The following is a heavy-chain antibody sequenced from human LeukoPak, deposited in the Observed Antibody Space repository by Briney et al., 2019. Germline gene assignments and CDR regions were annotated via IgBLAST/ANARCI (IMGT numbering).Heavy chain of an antibody. CDR1: GCTFSSYE. CDR2: ISSSGSTI. J-gene: IGHJ6*02. V-gene: IGHV3-48*03. CDR3: ARVGYSSSWFKNYYYYGMDV. D-gene: IGHD6-13*01. Sequence: PGGSLRLSCAASGCTFSSYEMNWVRQAPGKGLEWVSYISSSGSTIYYADSVKGRFTISRDNAKNSLYLQMNSLRAEDTAVYYCARVGYSSSWFKNYYYYGMDVWGQGTTVTVSS.